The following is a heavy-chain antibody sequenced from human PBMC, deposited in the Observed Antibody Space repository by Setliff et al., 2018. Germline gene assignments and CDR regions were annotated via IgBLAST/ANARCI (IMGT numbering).Heavy chain of an antibody. CDR2: INPSGGST. D-gene: IGHD4-17*01. Sequence: GASVKVSCKASGYTFTSYYMHWVRQAPGQGLEWMGIINPSGGSTSYAQKFQGRVTITADESTSTAYMELSSLRSEDTAVYYCARDSNGDYADWGQGTLVTVSS. J-gene: IGHJ4*02. V-gene: IGHV1-46*01. CDR1: GYTFTSYY. CDR3: ARDSNGDYAD.